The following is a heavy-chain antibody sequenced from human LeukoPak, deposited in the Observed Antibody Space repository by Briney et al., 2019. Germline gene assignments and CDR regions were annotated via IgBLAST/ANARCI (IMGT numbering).Heavy chain of an antibody. Sequence: SVKVSCKASGGTFSSYAISWVRQAPGQGLEWMGGIIPIFGTANYAQKFQGRVTITADESTSTAYMELSSLRSEDTAVYYCARTRRDGYNTYNWFDPWGQGTLVTVSS. CDR3: ARTRRDGYNTYNWFDP. D-gene: IGHD5-24*01. CDR1: GGTFSSYA. V-gene: IGHV1-69*13. CDR2: IIPIFGTA. J-gene: IGHJ5*02.